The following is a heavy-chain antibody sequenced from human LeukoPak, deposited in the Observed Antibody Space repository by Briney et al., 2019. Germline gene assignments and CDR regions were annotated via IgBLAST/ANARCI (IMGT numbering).Heavy chain of an antibody. V-gene: IGHV3-7*01. CDR2: IKQDGSEK. D-gene: IGHD2-21*02. CDR1: GFTFSSYW. J-gene: IGHJ4*02. CDR3: ARVQIFSDFASFDY. Sequence: PGGSLRLSCAASGFTFSSYWMSWVRQAPGKGLEWVANIKQDGSEKYYVDSVKGRFTISRDNAKNSLYLQMNSLRAEDTAVYYCARVQIFSDFASFDYWGQGTLVTVSS.